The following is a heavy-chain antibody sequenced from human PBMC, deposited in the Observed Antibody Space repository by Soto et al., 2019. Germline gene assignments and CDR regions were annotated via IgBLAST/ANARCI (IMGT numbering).Heavy chain of an antibody. J-gene: IGHJ6*02. V-gene: IGHV2-5*01. Sequence: QITLKESGPTLVKPTQTLTLTCTFSGFSLTTSGVAVGWIRQSPGKALEWLALIYWNDDKRYSPSLNNRLTIAKDTSKNQVVLTMNNMDPVDTATYYCAHGVFTIYYAIDVWGQGTTVTVSS. CDR3: AHGVFTIYYAIDV. CDR2: IYWNDDK. CDR1: GFSLTTSGVA. D-gene: IGHD3-3*01.